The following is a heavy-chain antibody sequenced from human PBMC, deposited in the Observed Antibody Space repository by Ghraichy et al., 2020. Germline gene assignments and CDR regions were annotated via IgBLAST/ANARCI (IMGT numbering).Heavy chain of an antibody. CDR3: ARGRELWKYQLLPSRVLLY. CDR1: GGSFSGYY. D-gene: IGHD2-2*01. CDR2: INHSGST. Sequence: SETLSLTCAVYGGSFSGYYWSWIRQPPGKGLEWIGEINHSGSTNYNPSLKSRVTISVDTSKNQFSLKLSSVTAADTAVYYCARGRELWKYQLLPSRVLLYWGQGTLVTVSS. J-gene: IGHJ4*02. V-gene: IGHV4-34*01.